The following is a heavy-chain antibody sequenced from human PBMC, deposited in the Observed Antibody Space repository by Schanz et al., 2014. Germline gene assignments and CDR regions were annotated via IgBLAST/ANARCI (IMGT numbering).Heavy chain of an antibody. CDR3: ARDGEAAAGCDY. Sequence: QLMQSGSEVRKPGASVKVSCKASGYIFGSHGMTWVRQAPGQGLEWMGRIIPILDKTNYAQKFQGRVTMTADKSTSTVYMELSSLRSEDTAVYYCARDGEAAAGCDYWGQGTLVTVSS. CDR1: GYIFGSHG. D-gene: IGHD6-13*01. V-gene: IGHV1-69*04. J-gene: IGHJ4*02. CDR2: IIPILDKT.